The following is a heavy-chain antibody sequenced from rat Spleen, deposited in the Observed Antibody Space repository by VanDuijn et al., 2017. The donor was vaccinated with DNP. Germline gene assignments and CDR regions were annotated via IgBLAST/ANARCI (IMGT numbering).Heavy chain of an antibody. CDR2: IRYDGGSI. V-gene: IGHV5-22*01. CDR1: GFTFSDYY. CDR3: ARHVLPLRVWDY. D-gene: IGHD1-4*01. J-gene: IGHJ2*01. Sequence: EVQLVESGGGLVQPGRSLKLSCAASGFTFSDYYMAWVRQAPTKGLEWVAYIRYDGGSIHYGDSVKGRFTISRDNEKSTLYLHMNSLRSEDMATYYCARHVLPLRVWDYWGQGVIVTVSS.